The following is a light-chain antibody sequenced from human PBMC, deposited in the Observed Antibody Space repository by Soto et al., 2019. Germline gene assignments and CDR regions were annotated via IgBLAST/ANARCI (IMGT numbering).Light chain of an antibody. J-gene: IGLJ2*01. Sequence: QPVLTQSSSASASLGSSVKLTCTLSSRRSTYIIAWHQQQPGKAPQFLMKVEGSGSYNKGSGVPDRFSGSTSGSYRYLTISNLQSEDEADYYCETWDSHTQIFGGGTKVTVL. V-gene: IGLV4-60*03. CDR3: ETWDSHTQI. CDR1: SRRSTYI. CDR2: VEGSGSY.